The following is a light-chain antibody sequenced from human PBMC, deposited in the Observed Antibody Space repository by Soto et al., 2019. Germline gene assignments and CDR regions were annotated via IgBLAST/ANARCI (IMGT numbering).Light chain of an antibody. Sequence: QSALTQPASVSGSPGQSITISCTGTSSDVGGYDYISWYQQHPGKAPKLMIYQVSNRPSGVSNRSSGSKSGNTASLTISGRQAEDETDYYCSSFRCGNTYVFGTGTKVTVL. CDR2: QVS. J-gene: IGLJ1*01. CDR1: SSDVGGYDY. CDR3: SSFRCGNTYV. V-gene: IGLV2-14*01.